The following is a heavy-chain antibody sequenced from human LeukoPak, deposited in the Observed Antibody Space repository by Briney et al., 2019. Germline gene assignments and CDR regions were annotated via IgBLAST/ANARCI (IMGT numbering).Heavy chain of an antibody. Sequence: GGSLRLSCVGSGFTFSSTAMSWVRQAPNKGLEWVSAISSPSDTIYYANSVKGRFTISRDNSKNTLYLQMNSLRAEDTAVYYCARERDGNIFDYWGQGTLVTVSS. CDR3: ARERDGNIFDY. CDR2: ISSPSDTI. CDR1: GFTFSSTA. V-gene: IGHV3-23*01. J-gene: IGHJ4*02. D-gene: IGHD4-23*01.